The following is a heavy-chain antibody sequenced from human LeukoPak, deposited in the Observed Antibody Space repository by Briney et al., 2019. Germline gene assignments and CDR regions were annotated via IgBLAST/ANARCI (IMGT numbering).Heavy chain of an antibody. Sequence: SVKVSCKASGGTFSSYAISWVRQAPGQGLEWMGGIIPIFGTADYAQKFQGRVTITADKSTSTAYMELSSLRSEDTAVYYCARKSTIFGVVIEGYYYYGMDVWGQGTTVTVSS. CDR2: IIPIFGTA. V-gene: IGHV1-69*06. D-gene: IGHD3-3*01. CDR3: ARKSTIFGVVIEGYYYYGMDV. CDR1: GGTFSSYA. J-gene: IGHJ6*02.